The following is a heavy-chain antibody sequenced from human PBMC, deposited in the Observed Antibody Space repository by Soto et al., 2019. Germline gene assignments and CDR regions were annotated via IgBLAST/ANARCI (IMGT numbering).Heavy chain of an antibody. Sequence: PGGSLRLSCAASGFTFSSYGMHWVRQAPGKGLEWVAVISYDGSNKYYADSVKGRFTISRDNSKNTLYLQMNSLRAEDTAVYYCAKDRQWLGEHFDYWGQGTLVTVSS. CDR3: AKDRQWLGEHFDY. CDR1: GFTFSSYG. V-gene: IGHV3-30*18. D-gene: IGHD6-19*01. J-gene: IGHJ4*02. CDR2: ISYDGSNK.